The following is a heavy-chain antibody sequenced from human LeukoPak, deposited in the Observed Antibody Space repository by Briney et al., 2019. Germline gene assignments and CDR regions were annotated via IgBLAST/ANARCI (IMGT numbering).Heavy chain of an antibody. CDR2: IYTSGST. V-gene: IGHV4-4*07. CDR3: ARGDDYYYGSGSYTYYFDY. Sequence: PSETLSLTCTVSGGSISSYYWSWIRQPAGKGLEWIGRIYTSGSTNYNPSLKSRVTMSVDTSKNQFSLKLSSVTAADTAVYYCARGDDYYYGSGSYTYYFDYWGRGTLVTVSS. CDR1: GGSISSYY. D-gene: IGHD3-10*01. J-gene: IGHJ4*02.